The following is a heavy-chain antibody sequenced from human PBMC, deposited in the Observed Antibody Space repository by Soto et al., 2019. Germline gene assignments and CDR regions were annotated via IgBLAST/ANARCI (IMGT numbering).Heavy chain of an antibody. CDR3: AKAVVIATPHYFDY. CDR2: ISWNSGSI. D-gene: IGHD2-21*01. J-gene: IGHJ4*02. Sequence: GGSLRLSCAASGFTFDDYAMHWVRQAPGKGLEWVSGISWNSGSIGYADSVKGRFTISRDNAKNSLYLQMNSLRAEDTALYYCAKAVVIATPHYFDYWGQGTLVTVSS. V-gene: IGHV3-9*01. CDR1: GFTFDDYA.